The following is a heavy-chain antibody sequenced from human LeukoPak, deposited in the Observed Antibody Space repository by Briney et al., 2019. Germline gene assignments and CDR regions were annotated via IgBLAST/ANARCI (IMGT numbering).Heavy chain of an antibody. CDR3: ARDRTYYDILTGYPHDAFDI. CDR2: IEQDGSEK. V-gene: IGHV3-7*01. Sequence: GGSLRLSCVASGFTFSSYWMSWVRQAPGKGLEWVANIEQDGSEKYYVDSVKGRFTISRDNAKNSLYLQMNSLRAEDTAVYYCARDRTYYDILTGYPHDAFDIWGQGTMVTVSS. CDR1: GFTFSSYW. J-gene: IGHJ3*02. D-gene: IGHD3-9*01.